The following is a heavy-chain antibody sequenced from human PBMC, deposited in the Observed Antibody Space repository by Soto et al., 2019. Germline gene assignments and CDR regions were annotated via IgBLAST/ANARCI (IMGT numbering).Heavy chain of an antibody. CDR3: ARGDILTGYSGYYGMDV. CDR2: ISSSSSYI. V-gene: IGHV3-21*01. D-gene: IGHD3-9*01. J-gene: IGHJ6*02. CDR1: GFTFSSYS. Sequence: EVQLVESGGGLVKPGGSLRLSCAASGFTFSSYSMNWVRQAPGKGLEWVSSISSSSSYIYYADSVKGRFTISRDNAKNSLYLQMNSLRAEDTAVYYCARGDILTGYSGYYGMDVWGQGTTVTVSS.